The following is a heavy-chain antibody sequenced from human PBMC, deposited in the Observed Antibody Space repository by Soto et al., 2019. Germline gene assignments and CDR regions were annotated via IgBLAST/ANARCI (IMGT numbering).Heavy chain of an antibody. Sequence: SETLSLTCTVSGGSISSYYWSWIRQPPGKGLEWIGYIYYSGSTNYNPSLKSRVTISVDTSKNQFSLKLTSVTAADTAVYYCARGRRGYSYVFDPWGQGTLVTVSS. V-gene: IGHV4-59*01. CDR1: GGSISSYY. CDR3: ARGRRGYSYVFDP. CDR2: IYYSGST. J-gene: IGHJ5*02. D-gene: IGHD5-18*01.